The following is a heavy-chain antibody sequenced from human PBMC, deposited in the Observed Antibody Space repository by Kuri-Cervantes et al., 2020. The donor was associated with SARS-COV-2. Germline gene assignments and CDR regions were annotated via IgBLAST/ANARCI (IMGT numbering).Heavy chain of an antibody. D-gene: IGHD1-26*01. CDR1: GFLLNTGGMS. V-gene: IGHV2-70*13. CDR2: IDWDNAN. CDR3: TRLLVGNSGDHYYEMDV. J-gene: IGHJ6*02. Sequence: SGPTLVKPTQTLTLTCTFPGFLLNTGGMSVNWVRQSPGKALEWLGHIDWDNANYYNRSLETRLTVTEDTSKNPVVLKMTNVAVVDTATYYCTRLLVGNSGDHYYEMDVWGRGTTVTVSS.